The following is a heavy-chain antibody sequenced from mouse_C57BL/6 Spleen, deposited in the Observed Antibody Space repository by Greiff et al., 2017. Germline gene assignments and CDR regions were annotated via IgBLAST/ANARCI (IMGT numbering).Heavy chain of an antibody. V-gene: IGHV1-52*01. CDR1: GYTFTSYW. Sequence: QVQLKQPGAELVRPGSSVKLSCKASGYTFTSYWMHWVKQRPIQGLEWIGNIDPSDSETHYNQKFKDKATLPVDKSSSTAYLQLSSLTSEDSAVYYCARSNYPAAQYYYAMDYWGQGTSVTVSS. J-gene: IGHJ4*01. D-gene: IGHD2-5*01. CDR2: IDPSDSET. CDR3: ARSNYPAAQYYYAMDY.